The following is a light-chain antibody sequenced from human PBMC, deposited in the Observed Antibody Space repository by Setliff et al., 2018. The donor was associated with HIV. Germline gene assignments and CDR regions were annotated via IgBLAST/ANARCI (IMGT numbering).Light chain of an antibody. CDR3: ASWDESLGGLYV. J-gene: IGLJ1*01. Sequence: QSVLTQPSSASGTPGQNVTIFCSGTTSNIGSSFVYWYRQLPGTTSQLLIYRSDQRPSGVPDRFSGSKSGTSASLAITGLRSDDEADYYCASWDESLGGLYVFGGGTKVTVL. CDR2: RSD. CDR1: TSNIGSSF. V-gene: IGLV1-47*01.